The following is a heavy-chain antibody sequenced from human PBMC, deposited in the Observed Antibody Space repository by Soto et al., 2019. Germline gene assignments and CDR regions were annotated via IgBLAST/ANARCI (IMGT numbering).Heavy chain of an antibody. D-gene: IGHD2-21*01. CDR1: GFSFTTDGMG. CDR3: AHLYWGASGTRYYFDY. Sequence: QITLKESGPTLVKPTQTLTLTCTFSGFSFTTDGMGVGWIRQPPGKALEWLALIYWDDDKRYSPSLKSRLTITQEHSLNPVGLKLTNMDPSDTATYYCAHLYWGASGTRYYFDYWGQGTLVTVSS. V-gene: IGHV2-5*02. CDR2: IYWDDDK. J-gene: IGHJ4*02.